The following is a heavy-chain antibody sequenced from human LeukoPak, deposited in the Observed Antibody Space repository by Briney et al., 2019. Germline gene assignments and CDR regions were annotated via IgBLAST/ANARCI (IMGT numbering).Heavy chain of an antibody. CDR1: GVSISTYY. J-gene: IGHJ6*03. D-gene: IGHD6-19*01. CDR2: TNTSGST. Sequence: SETLSLTCTVSGVSISTYYWSWIRQPAGKGLEWIGRTNTSGSTKYNPSLNSRVTMSIDKTKNQLSLKVTSVTAADTAVYFCGRGRLRGLVASTTDYMDVWGKGTTVTVSS. V-gene: IGHV4-4*07. CDR3: GRGRLRGLVASTTDYMDV.